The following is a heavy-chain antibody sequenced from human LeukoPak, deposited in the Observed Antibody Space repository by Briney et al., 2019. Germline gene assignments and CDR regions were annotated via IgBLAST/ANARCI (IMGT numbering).Heavy chain of an antibody. V-gene: IGHV3-74*03. CDR1: GFTFSRDW. CDR3: ARRFYEYNVYDRHFDS. CDR2: ISDDGSIT. D-gene: IGHD3-16*01. Sequence: GGSLRLSCADSGFTFSRDWMQWVRQAPGKGPEWVSRISDDGSITTYADSVQGRFTISRDNAKSTVFLQMNSLRVEDTAVYFCARRFYEYNVYDRHFDSWGQGILVTVSS. J-gene: IGHJ4*02.